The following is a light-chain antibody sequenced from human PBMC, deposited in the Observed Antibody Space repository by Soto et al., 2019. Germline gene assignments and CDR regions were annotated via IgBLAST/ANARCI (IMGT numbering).Light chain of an antibody. CDR2: AAS. CDR3: QQYNNWPPWT. CDR1: QSVRSN. J-gene: IGKJ1*01. Sequence: EVVMTQSPATLSVSPGERATLSCRASQSVRSNLAWYQQKPGQAPRLLIYAASTRATGIPARFSGSGSGTDFTLTNRSLQSEDFALYYFQQYNNWPPWTFGQGTKGEIK. V-gene: IGKV3-15*01.